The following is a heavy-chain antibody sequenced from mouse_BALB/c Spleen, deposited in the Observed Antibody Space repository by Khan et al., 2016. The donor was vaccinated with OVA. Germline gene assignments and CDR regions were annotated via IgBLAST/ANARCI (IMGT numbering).Heavy chain of an antibody. J-gene: IGHJ2*01. CDR3: ARRGLRWDFDY. V-gene: IGHV1-7*01. CDR2: INPSTCYT. CDR1: GYTFINYW. D-gene: IGHD1-1*01. Sequence: QVQLKESGAELAKPGASVKMSCKASGYTFINYWILWVKQRPGQGLEWIGYINPSTCYTEYNQNFKDKATLTADKSSSTAYMQLSSLTSEDSAVYYCARRGLRWDFDYWGQGTTLTVSS.